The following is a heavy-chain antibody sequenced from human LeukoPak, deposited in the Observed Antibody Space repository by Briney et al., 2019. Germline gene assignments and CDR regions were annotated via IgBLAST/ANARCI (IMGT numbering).Heavy chain of an antibody. V-gene: IGHV4-59*08. CDR3: ARHIYGDSVAFDI. J-gene: IGHJ3*02. D-gene: IGHD4-17*01. CDR1: GASVSGDSISSYY. Sequence: SETLSLTCTVSGASVSGDSISSYYWSWIRQSPGKGLEWIAYIHDTGSTNYNPSLGGRVMISVDTSKNNFSLRLMFVTAADTAVYFCARHIYGDSVAFDIWGQGTMVTVSS. CDR2: IHDTGST.